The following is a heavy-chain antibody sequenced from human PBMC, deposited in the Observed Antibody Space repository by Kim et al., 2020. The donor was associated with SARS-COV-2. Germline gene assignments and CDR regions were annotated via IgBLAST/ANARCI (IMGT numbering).Heavy chain of an antibody. CDR1: GGSFSGYY. Sequence: SETLSLTCAVYGGSFSGYYWSWIRQPPGKGLEWIGEINHSGSTNYNPSLKSRVTISVDTSKNQFSLKLSSVTAADTAVYYCARGGPVLAARRVLGGMDV. CDR2: INHSGST. J-gene: IGHJ6*01. V-gene: IGHV4-34*01. CDR3: ARGGPVLAARRVLGGMDV. D-gene: IGHD6-6*01.